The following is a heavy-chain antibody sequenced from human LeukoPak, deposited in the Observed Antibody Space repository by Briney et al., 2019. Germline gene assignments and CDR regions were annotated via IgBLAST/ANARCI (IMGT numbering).Heavy chain of an antibody. J-gene: IGHJ3*02. CDR2: ISGSGGST. V-gene: IGHV3-23*01. D-gene: IGHD3-22*01. CDR1: GFIFSSYA. CDR3: AKGFIYCDSSGYPITDDAFDI. Sequence: GSLRLSCAASGFIFSSYAMSWVRQAPGKGLEWVSAISGSGGSTYYADSVKGRFTISRDNSKNTLYLQMNSLRAEDTAVYYCAKGFIYCDSSGYPITDDAFDIWGQGTMVTVSS.